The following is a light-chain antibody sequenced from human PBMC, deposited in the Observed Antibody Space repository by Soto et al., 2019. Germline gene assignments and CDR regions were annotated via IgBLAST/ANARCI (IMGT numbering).Light chain of an antibody. J-gene: IGKJ4*01. CDR2: DIS. CDR3: QQYNDWPLT. CDR1: QSVSSN. Sequence: EIVMTQSPATLSVSPGERATLSCRASQSVSSNLAWYQQKPGQAPSLLIYDISARATGIPTRFSGSGSGTEFTLTISSLQSEDFAVYYCQQYNDWPLTFGG. V-gene: IGKV3D-15*01.